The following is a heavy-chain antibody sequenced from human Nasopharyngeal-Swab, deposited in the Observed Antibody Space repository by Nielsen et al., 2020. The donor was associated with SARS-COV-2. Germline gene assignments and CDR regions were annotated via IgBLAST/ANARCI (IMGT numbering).Heavy chain of an antibody. J-gene: IGHJ5*02. CDR2: ISAYNGNT. CDR3: ARASIAAAGTGGDP. D-gene: IGHD6-13*01. V-gene: IGHV1-18*01. CDR1: GYTFTSYG. Sequence: ASVKVSCKASGYTFTSYGISWVRQAPGQGLEWMGWISAYNGNTNYAQKLQGRVTMTTDTSTSTAYMELRSLRFDDTAVCYCARASIAAAGTGGDPWGQGTLVTVSS.